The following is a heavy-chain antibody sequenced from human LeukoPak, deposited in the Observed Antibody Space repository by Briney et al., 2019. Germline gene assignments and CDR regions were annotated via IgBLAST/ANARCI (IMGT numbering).Heavy chain of an antibody. Sequence: SETLSLTCAVYGASLNGHYWSWIRQPPGKGLEWIGEGSDVGGTKYNPSLKSRVIISVDTSKNQFSLKLSSVTAADTAVYYCARAASRDFDWFGYWGQGTLVTVSS. CDR1: GASLNGHY. CDR2: GSDVGGT. D-gene: IGHD3-3*01. V-gene: IGHV4-34*01. CDR3: ARAASRDFDWFGY. J-gene: IGHJ5*01.